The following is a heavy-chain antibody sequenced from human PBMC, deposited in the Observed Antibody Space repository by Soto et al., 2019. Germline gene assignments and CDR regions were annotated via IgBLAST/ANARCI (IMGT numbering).Heavy chain of an antibody. CDR3: ARVRGDSSGSYYFDY. V-gene: IGHV3-11*01. Sequence: QVQLVESGGGLVKPRGSLRLSCAASGFSLSDYYVSWIRQAPGEGLEWVSDISSSGTTTHYADSVKGRFTISKDNAKNSLYLQMNSLRAEDTAVYYCARVRGDSSGSYYFDYWGQGALVTVSS. J-gene: IGHJ4*02. CDR2: ISSSGTTT. CDR1: GFSLSDYY. D-gene: IGHD3-22*01.